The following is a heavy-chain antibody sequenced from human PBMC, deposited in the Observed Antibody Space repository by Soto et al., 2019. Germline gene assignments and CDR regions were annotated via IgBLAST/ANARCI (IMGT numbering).Heavy chain of an antibody. D-gene: IGHD3-22*01. Sequence: ESLSVTCIVPGCSIGSAYSWCWIRQPPGMGLEWIATIHHRGSTYYHPSLKSRLLISADTSHNQFSLKLDSVTAADTALSYCARVVTSLSGYYYSFDFWGPGTLVTVSS. J-gene: IGHJ4*02. CDR1: GCSIGSAYS. CDR3: ARVVTSLSGYYYSFDF. V-gene: IGHV4-38-2*02. CDR2: IHHRGST.